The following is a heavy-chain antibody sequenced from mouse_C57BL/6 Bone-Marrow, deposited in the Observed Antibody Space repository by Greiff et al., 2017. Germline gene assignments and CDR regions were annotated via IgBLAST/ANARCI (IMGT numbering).Heavy chain of an antibody. CDR3: ARITTVVAPYYYAMDY. CDR2: INPSTGGT. D-gene: IGHD1-1*01. J-gene: IGHJ4*01. CDR1: GYSFTGYY. Sequence: EVKLMESGPELVKPGASVKISCKASGYSFTGYYMNWVKQSPEKSLEWIGEINPSTGGTTYNQKFKAKATLTVDKSSSTAYMQLKSLTSEDSAVYYCARITTVVAPYYYAMDYWGQGTSVTVSS. V-gene: IGHV1-42*01.